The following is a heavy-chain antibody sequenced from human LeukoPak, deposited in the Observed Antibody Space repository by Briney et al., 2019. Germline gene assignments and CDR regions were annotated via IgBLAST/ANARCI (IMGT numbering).Heavy chain of an antibody. CDR2: LYSTGIT. CDR1: GGSVSSSNYH. CDR3: ASIPGSSTIWFHFDN. Sequence: SETLSLTCTVSGGSVSSSNYHWAWIRQSPGMGLEWIGTLYSTGITSQNPDASLKSRVTLSVDTPRNQFSRELRSLPAADTSIYCASIPGSSTIWFHFDNWGQGTLVTLSS. J-gene: IGHJ4*02. V-gene: IGHV4-39*01. D-gene: IGHD3-10*01.